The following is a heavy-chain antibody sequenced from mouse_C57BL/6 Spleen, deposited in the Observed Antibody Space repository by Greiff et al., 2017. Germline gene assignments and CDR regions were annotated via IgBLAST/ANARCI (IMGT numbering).Heavy chain of an antibody. V-gene: IGHV1-39*01. D-gene: IGHD2-4*01. CDR3: ASPIYYDYVWFAY. CDR1: GYSFTDYN. Sequence: QLQQSGPELVKPGASVKISCKASGYSFTDYNMNWVKQSNGKGLEWIGVINPNYGTTSYNQKFKGKATLTVAQASSTAYMQLNSLTSEDSAVYYCASPIYYDYVWFAYWGQGTLVTVSA. CDR2: INPNYGTT. J-gene: IGHJ3*01.